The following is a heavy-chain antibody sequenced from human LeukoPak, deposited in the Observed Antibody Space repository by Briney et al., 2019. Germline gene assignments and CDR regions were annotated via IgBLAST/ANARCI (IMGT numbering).Heavy chain of an antibody. V-gene: IGHV1-69*04. CDR3: AIQRGYSYGSGDY. J-gene: IGHJ4*02. CDR1: GGTFSSYA. D-gene: IGHD5-18*01. CDR2: IIPILGIA. Sequence: AASVKVSCKASGGTFSSYAISWVRQAPGQGLEWMGRIIPILGIANYAQKFQGRVTITADKSTSTAYMELSSLRSEDTAVYYCAIQRGYSYGSGDYWGQGTLVTVSS.